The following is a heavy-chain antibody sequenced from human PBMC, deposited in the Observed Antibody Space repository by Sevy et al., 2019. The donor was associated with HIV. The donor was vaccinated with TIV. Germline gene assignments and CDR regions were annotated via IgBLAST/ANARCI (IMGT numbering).Heavy chain of an antibody. Sequence: GGSLRLSCATSGFPFSSYAMSWVRQAPGKGLEWVSVISGSGAKTYYAESVKGRFTISRDNSKNRLYLQLNTLRAEDTAVYYCAKGADIVEVPEAMWAYYYYGMDVWGQGTTVTVSS. D-gene: IGHD2-2*01. V-gene: IGHV3-23*01. J-gene: IGHJ6*02. CDR2: ISGSGAKT. CDR1: GFPFSSYA. CDR3: AKGADIVEVPEAMWAYYYYGMDV.